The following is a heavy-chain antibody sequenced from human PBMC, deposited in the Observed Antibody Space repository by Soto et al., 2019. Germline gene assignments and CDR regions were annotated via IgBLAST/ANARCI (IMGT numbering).Heavy chain of an antibody. CDR2: IYYSGST. CDR1: GGSISSSSYY. CDR3: ARHGPGGSYSDY. Sequence: QLQLQESGPGLVKPSETLSLTCTVAGGSISSSSYYWGWIRQPPGKGLEWIGSIYYSGSTYYNPSLKSRVTISVDSSKNHFSLKLSSVTAADTAVYYCARHGPGGSYSDYWGQRTLVTVSS. V-gene: IGHV4-39*01. D-gene: IGHD1-26*01. J-gene: IGHJ4*02.